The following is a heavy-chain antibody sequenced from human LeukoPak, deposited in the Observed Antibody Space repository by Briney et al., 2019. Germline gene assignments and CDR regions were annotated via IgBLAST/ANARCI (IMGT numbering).Heavy chain of an antibody. D-gene: IGHD6-13*01. CDR2: IKEDGSEK. CDR3: ARAYSSNWYDAFDL. Sequence: PGGSLRLSCAASGFALSSHWMTWVRQAPGKGLEWVANIKEDGSEKYYVDSVKGRFTISRDNAKNSLYLQMNRLRAEDTAIYYCARAYSSNWYDAFDLWGQGTMVTVSS. J-gene: IGHJ3*01. CDR1: GFALSSHW. V-gene: IGHV3-7*01.